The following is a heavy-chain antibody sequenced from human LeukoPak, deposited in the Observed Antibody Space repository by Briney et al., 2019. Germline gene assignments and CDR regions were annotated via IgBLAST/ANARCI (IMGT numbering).Heavy chain of an antibody. V-gene: IGHV3-11*06. D-gene: IGHD1-26*01. CDR2: ISNSGSYT. CDR3: ARDPSGDSGSFP. Sequence: GGSLRLSCAASGFSFSDNYMSWIRQAPGKGLEWVSYISNSGSYTNYPDSVKGRFTISRDNAKNSLYLQMNSLRAEDTAVYYCARDPSGDSGSFPWGQGTLVTVSS. CDR1: GFSFSDNY. J-gene: IGHJ5*02.